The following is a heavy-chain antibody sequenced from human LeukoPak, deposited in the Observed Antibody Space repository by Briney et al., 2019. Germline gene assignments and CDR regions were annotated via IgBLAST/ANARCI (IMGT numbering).Heavy chain of an antibody. Sequence: GESLKISCRGSGHSFTNYWIGWVRQMPGKGLEWMGIIYPGDSGTRYSPSFEGQVTISADKSINTAYLQWNNLEASDSAIYYCARHHNNNGHSALGYWGQGTLVTVSS. J-gene: IGHJ4*02. V-gene: IGHV5-51*01. CDR2: IYPGDSGT. CDR1: GHSFTNYW. CDR3: ARHHNNNGHSALGY. D-gene: IGHD1/OR15-1a*01.